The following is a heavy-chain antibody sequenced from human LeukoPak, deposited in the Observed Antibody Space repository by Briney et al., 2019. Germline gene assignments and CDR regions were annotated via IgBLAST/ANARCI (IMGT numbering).Heavy chain of an antibody. CDR1: GGSISSGGYY. J-gene: IGHJ4*02. Sequence: PSQTLSLTCTVSGGSISSGGYYWSWIRQHPGKGLEWIGYIYYSGSTYYNPPLKSRVTISVDTSKNQFSPKLSSVTAADTAVYYCARGGKEQLVDTLPHFDYWGQGTLVTVSS. CDR3: ARGGKEQLVDTLPHFDY. CDR2: IYYSGST. D-gene: IGHD6-6*01. V-gene: IGHV4-31*03.